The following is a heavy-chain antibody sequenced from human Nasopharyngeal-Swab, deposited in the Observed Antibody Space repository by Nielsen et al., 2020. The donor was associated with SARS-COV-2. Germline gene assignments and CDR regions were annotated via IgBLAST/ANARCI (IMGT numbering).Heavy chain of an antibody. V-gene: IGHV1-69*04. CDR3: ARGRGSGSYAVDY. Sequence: SVKVSCKASGGTFSSYAISWVRQAPGQGLEWMGRIIPILDIANYAQKFQGRVTITADKSTSTAYMELSSLRSEDTAVYYCARGRGSGSYAVDYWGQGTLVTVSS. J-gene: IGHJ4*02. CDR2: IIPILDIA. CDR1: GGTFSSYA. D-gene: IGHD3-10*01.